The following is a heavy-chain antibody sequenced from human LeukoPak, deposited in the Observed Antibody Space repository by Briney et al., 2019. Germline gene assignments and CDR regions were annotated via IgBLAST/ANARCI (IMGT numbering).Heavy chain of an antibody. J-gene: IGHJ5*02. Sequence: GASVKVSCKSSGYTFTISGISWVRQAPGQGLEWMGWISADSGNTHYAKKLQGRVTMTTDTSTSTAYMELRSLRSDDTVVYYCARGRGKVRGAQVVSNWFDPWGQGTLVTVSS. D-gene: IGHD3-10*01. CDR2: ISADSGNT. V-gene: IGHV1-18*01. CDR1: GYTFTISG. CDR3: ARGRGKVRGAQVVSNWFDP.